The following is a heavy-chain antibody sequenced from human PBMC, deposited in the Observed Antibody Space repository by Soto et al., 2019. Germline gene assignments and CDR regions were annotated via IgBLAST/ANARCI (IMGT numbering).Heavy chain of an antibody. CDR2: INPSGGST. Sequence: VQLVQSGAEVKKPGASVKVSCKASGYTFTSYYIHWVRQAPGQGLEWMGGINPSGGSTSYAQNFQGRVTMTRDTSTSTVYMELSSLRSEDTAVYYCVRESTPTRWFDPWGQGTLVTVSS. CDR1: GYTFTSYY. J-gene: IGHJ5*02. V-gene: IGHV1-46*03. D-gene: IGHD2-2*01. CDR3: VRESTPTRWFDP.